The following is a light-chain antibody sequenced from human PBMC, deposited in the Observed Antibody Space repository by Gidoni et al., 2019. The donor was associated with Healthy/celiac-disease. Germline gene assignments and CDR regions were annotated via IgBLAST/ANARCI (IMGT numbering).Light chain of an antibody. CDR3: QVWDSSTGV. V-gene: IGLV3-9*01. Sequence: YALPHPLPCSVALGQTARITCGGNNIGSKNVHWYQQKPGQAPVLVIYRDSNRPSGIPERFSGSNSGNTATLTISRAQAGDEADYYCQVWDSSTGVFGGGTKLTVL. J-gene: IGLJ3*02. CDR2: RDS. CDR1: NIGSKN.